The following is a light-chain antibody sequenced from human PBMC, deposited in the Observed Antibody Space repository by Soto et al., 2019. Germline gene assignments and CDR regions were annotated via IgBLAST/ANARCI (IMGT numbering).Light chain of an antibody. CDR3: QQRSNWPPIT. V-gene: IGKV3-11*01. CDR1: QSVSSSY. CDR2: DAS. J-gene: IGKJ5*01. Sequence: ETVLTQSPDTLSLSPGERATLSCRASQSVSSSYLAWYQQKPGQAPRLLIHDASHRAAGIPARFSGSGFGTDFTLTISSLEPEDAAVYYCQQRSNWPPITFGQGTRLEIK.